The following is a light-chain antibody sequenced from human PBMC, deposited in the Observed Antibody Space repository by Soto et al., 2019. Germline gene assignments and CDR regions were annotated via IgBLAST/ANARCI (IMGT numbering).Light chain of an antibody. Sequence: AIQLTQSPSSLSASVGDIVTITCRASQGIRNDLGWYQHKPGKAPKLLIHAASSLQSGVPSRFSGSASGTEFTITISSLQPEDLASYYCLQDHSYPWTFGQGTKVEI. CDR1: QGIRND. CDR3: LQDHSYPWT. V-gene: IGKV1-6*01. CDR2: AAS. J-gene: IGKJ1*01.